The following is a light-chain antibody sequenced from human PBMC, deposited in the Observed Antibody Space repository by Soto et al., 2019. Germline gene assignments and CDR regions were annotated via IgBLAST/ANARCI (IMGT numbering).Light chain of an antibody. CDR1: QSINNY. Sequence: EIVLTQSPATLSLSPGERATLSCRASQSINNYLAWYQHKPGQAPRLIIYGASNRATGIPDRFSGRGSGTDFTLTISRLEPEDSAVYYCQQYNNWLLWTFGQGTKVDIK. CDR2: GAS. CDR3: QQYNNWLLWT. J-gene: IGKJ1*01. V-gene: IGKV3-11*01.